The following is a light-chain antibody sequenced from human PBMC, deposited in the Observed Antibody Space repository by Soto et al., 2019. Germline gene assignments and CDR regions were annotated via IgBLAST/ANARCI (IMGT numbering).Light chain of an antibody. CDR2: EVN. V-gene: IGLV2-18*02. CDR3: SSYTSSSTLL. CDR1: SNDVGTYNR. Sequence: QSALTQPPSVSGSPGQSVTISCTGTSNDVGTYNRVSWYQEPPGTAPKLMIYEVNNRPSGVPDRFSGSKSGNTASLTIYGLQAEDEADYYCSSYTSSSTLLFGGGTKLTVL. J-gene: IGLJ2*01.